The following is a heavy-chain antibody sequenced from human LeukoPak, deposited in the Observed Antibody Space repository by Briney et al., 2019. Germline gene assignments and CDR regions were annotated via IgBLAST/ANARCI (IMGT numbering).Heavy chain of an antibody. CDR3: AIDREKSYSSSWYYFDY. Sequence: GGSLRLSCAASGFTFSSYAMTWVRQAPGKGLEWVSAISGSGGSTYYADSVKGRFTISRDNSKNTLYLYLQMNSLRAEDTAVYYCAIDREKSYSSSWYYFDYWGQGTLVTVSS. V-gene: IGHV3-23*01. CDR1: GFTFSSYA. D-gene: IGHD6-13*01. CDR2: ISGSGGST. J-gene: IGHJ4*02.